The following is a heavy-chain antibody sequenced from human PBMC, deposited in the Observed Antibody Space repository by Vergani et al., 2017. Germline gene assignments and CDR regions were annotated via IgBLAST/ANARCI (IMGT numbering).Heavy chain of an antibody. CDR2: VNPEGTNT. CDR3: TKAGQYDSDNFHDS. D-gene: IGHD3-22*01. V-gene: IGHV3-74*02. Sequence: EVQLLESGGGSVQPGGSLRLSCAASGFTFSRHWMHWVRQAPGKGLVWVSRVNPEGTNTPYADSVKGRFTISRDNSQTTVFLQMNSLRADDSAVYYCTKAGQYDSDNFHDSWGQGALVTVAS. CDR1: GFTFSRHW. J-gene: IGHJ1*01.